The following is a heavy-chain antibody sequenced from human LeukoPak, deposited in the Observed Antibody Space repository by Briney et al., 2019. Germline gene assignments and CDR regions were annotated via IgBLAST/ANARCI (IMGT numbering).Heavy chain of an antibody. J-gene: IGHJ6*03. CDR2: ISWNSGSI. Sequence: GGSLRLSCAASGFTFDDYAMHWVRQAPGKGLEWVSGISWNSGSIGYADSVKGRFTVSRDNSKNTLYLQMNSLRAEDTAVYYCAEKARDLGSGYYYYMDVWGKGTTVTVSS. V-gene: IGHV3-9*01. D-gene: IGHD6-25*01. CDR3: AEKARDLGSGYYYYMDV. CDR1: GFTFDDYA.